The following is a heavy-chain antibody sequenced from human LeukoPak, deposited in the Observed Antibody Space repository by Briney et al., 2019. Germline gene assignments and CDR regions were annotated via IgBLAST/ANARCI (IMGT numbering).Heavy chain of an antibody. CDR3: ARHMSQSIAAAET. CDR2: ISSSRTTI. CDR1: GFRFSEYY. V-gene: IGHV3-11*01. J-gene: IGHJ5*02. Sequence: GGSLRLACAASGFRFSEYYMSWIRQAPGKGREWLSYISSSRTTICYADSVKGRFTISRDNANNSLYLQMNSLRAEDTAVYYCARHMSQSIAAAETWGLGTLVTVSS. D-gene: IGHD6-13*01.